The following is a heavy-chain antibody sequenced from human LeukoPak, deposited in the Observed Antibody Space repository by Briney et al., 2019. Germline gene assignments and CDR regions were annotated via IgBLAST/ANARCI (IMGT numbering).Heavy chain of an antibody. CDR3: ARSAYYYGSGSYFSPIFDY. CDR2: IYYSGST. J-gene: IGHJ4*02. V-gene: IGHV4-61*05. D-gene: IGHD3-10*01. CDR1: GGSIRSRNYY. Sequence: SETLSLTCTVSGGSIRSRNYYWDWIRQPPGKGLEWIGYIYYSGSTNYNPSLKSRVTISVDTSKNQFSLKLSSVTAADTAVYYCARSAYYYGSGSYFSPIFDYWGQGTLVTVSS.